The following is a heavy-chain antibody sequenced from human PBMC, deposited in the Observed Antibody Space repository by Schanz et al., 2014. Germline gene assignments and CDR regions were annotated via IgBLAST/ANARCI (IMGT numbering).Heavy chain of an antibody. D-gene: IGHD1-26*01. CDR1: GYSFSAYY. Sequence: QVQLVQSGAELKNPGASVKVSCKASGYSFSAYYIHWMRQAPGQGLEWLGRLTHISQKFQGRVTMTRDTSSTTAYMELNSLRSDDTAVYCVWELSGGTFDYWGQGALVTVSS. CDR3: WELSGGTFDY. V-gene: IGHV1-2*06. J-gene: IGHJ4*02. CDR2: LT.